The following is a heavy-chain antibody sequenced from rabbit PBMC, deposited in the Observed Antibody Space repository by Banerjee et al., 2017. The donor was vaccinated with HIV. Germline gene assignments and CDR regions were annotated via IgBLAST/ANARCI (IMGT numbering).Heavy chain of an antibody. Sequence: QEQLEESGGDLVKPGASLTLTCTASGFDISGYHMCWVRQAPGKGLEWIACIDAGSSGSTYYASWAKGRFTISKTSWTTVTLQMTSLTAADTATYFCARDLAGVIGWNFGLWGQGTLVTVS. CDR2: IDAGSSGST. D-gene: IGHD4-1*01. J-gene: IGHJ4*01. CDR1: GFDISGYH. CDR3: ARDLAGVIGWNFGL. V-gene: IGHV1S45*01.